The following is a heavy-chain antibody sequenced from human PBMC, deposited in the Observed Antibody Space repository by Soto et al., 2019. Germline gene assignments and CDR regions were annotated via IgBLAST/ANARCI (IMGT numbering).Heavy chain of an antibody. V-gene: IGHV3-23*01. CDR1: GFTFSSYS. J-gene: IGHJ5*02. CDR3: AKMNCTNGVCNPCCGGNWFDP. CDR2: ISGSGVST. Sequence: PGGSLRLSCAACGFTFSSYSISWVRQAPWKGLEWVSAISGSGVSTYYADSVKGRFTISRDNSKNTLYLQMNSLRAEDTAVYYCAKMNCTNGVCNPCCGGNWFDPWGQGTLVTVSS. D-gene: IGHD2-8*01.